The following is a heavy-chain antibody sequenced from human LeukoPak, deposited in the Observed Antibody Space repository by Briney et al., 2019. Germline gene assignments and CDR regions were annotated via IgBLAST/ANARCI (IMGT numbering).Heavy chain of an antibody. CDR3: SRDHGAFDY. D-gene: IGHD3-10*01. Sequence: GRSLRLSCAASGFTFSYFGLHWVRQAPGRGLEWVALISPDGSYAYYADSVKGRFTISRYNSENTFYLQLTNVRSEDAAVYFCSRDHGAFDYWGQGTLVTVSS. J-gene: IGHJ4*02. V-gene: IGHV3-30*04. CDR2: ISPDGSYA. CDR1: GFTFSYFG.